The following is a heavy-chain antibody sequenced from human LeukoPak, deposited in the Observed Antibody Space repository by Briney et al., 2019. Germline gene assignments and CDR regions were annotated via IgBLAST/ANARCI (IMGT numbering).Heavy chain of an antibody. CDR1: GGSISSSSYY. CDR3: ARLGAGGIAVVPAEGLFDY. D-gene: IGHD2-2*01. V-gene: IGHV4-39*01. Sequence: SETLSLTCTVSGGSISSSSYYWGWIRQPPGKGLEWIGSIYYSGSTYYNPSLKSRVTISVDTSKNQFSLKLSSVTAADTAVYYCARLGAGGIAVVPAEGLFDYWGQGTLVTVSS. CDR2: IYYSGST. J-gene: IGHJ4*02.